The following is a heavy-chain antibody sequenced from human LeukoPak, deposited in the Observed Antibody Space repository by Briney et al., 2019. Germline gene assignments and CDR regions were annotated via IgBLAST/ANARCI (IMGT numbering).Heavy chain of an antibody. V-gene: IGHV3-9*01. Sequence: GGSLRLSCEASGFIFDDYAMHWVRQAPGKGLEWVSGINWNSVSIGYADSVKGRFTVSRDNAKNSLYLQMNGLRFEDTALYYCGKGSYDAFDIWGQGTMVTVSS. J-gene: IGHJ3*02. CDR3: GKGSYDAFDI. CDR2: INWNSVSI. CDR1: GFIFDDYA.